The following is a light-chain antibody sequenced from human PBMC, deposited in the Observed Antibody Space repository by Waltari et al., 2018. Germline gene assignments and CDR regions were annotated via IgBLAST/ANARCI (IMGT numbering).Light chain of an antibody. CDR2: WAS. CDR3: QQYYGIPLA. V-gene: IGKV4-1*01. J-gene: IGKJ4*01. Sequence: DIVMTQSPDSLAVSLGERATINCKSSQSVLYNYDNKNYLAWFHQKPGQPPKLLIYWASTRESGVPDRFSGSGSGTDFTLTISSLQAEDVAVYYCQQYYGIPLAFGGGTKVEIK. CDR1: QSVLYNYDNKNY.